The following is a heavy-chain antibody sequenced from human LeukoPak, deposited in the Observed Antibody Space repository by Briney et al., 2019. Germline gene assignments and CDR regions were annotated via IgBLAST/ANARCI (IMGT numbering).Heavy chain of an antibody. CDR2: IYYSGST. J-gene: IGHJ4*02. CDR1: GGSISSSSYY. D-gene: IGHD3-10*01. V-gene: IGHV4-39*01. CDR3: ARLLGFSYYGSGSYLFDY. Sequence: SETLSLTCTVSGGSISSSSYYWGWIRQPPGKGLEWIGSIYYSGSTYYSPSLKSRVTISVDTSKMQFSLELSSVTAADTAVYYCARLLGFSYYGSGSYLFDYWGQGTLVTVSS.